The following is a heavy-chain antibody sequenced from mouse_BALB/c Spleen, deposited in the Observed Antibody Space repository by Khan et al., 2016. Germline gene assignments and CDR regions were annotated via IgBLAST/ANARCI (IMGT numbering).Heavy chain of an antibody. Sequence: QFQLVQSGPELKKPGETVKISCKASGYTFTDYSMHWVKQAPGKGLKWMGWINTETGEPTYADDFKGRFAFSLETSASTAYLQINNLKNEDTATYFCARELRDAMDYWGQGTSVTVSS. D-gene: IGHD3-2*02. CDR3: ARELRDAMDY. CDR1: GYTFTDYS. CDR2: INTETGEP. V-gene: IGHV9-2-1*01. J-gene: IGHJ4*01.